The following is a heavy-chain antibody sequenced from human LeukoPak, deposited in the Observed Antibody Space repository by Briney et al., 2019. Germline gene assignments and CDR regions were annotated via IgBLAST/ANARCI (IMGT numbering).Heavy chain of an antibody. D-gene: IGHD2-15*01. V-gene: IGHV3-23*01. CDR3: ARQQRIRHCSEGVCTEGYYFDY. Sequence: PGGSLRLSCAGTGFAFNMFAIDWVRQPPGKGLEWVSGLSRGGSTTNYADSVKGRFTISRDKSQNSVFLQLNSLRPEDTAVYYCARQQRIRHCSEGVCTEGYYFDYWGQGTLVTVSS. CDR2: LSRGGSTT. CDR1: GFAFNMFA. J-gene: IGHJ4*02.